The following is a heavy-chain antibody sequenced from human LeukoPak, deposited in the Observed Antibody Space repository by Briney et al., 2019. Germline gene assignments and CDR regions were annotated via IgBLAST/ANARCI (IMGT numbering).Heavy chain of an antibody. CDR2: IYYSGST. CDR1: GGSISSGGYY. Sequence: SETLSLTCTVSGGSISSGGYYWSWIRQHPGKGLEWIGYIYYSGSTYYNPSLKSRVTISVDTSKNQFSLKLSSVTAADTAVYYCEGTMIVGIDAFDIWGQGTMVTASS. J-gene: IGHJ3*02. V-gene: IGHV4-31*03. CDR3: EGTMIVGIDAFDI. D-gene: IGHD3-22*01.